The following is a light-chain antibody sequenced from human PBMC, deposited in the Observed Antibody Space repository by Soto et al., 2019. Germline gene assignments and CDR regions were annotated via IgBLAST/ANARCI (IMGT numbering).Light chain of an antibody. CDR3: SSSTSRSTPV. CDR1: SSDVGGYNY. Sequence: QSALTQPASVSGSPGQSITISCTGTSSDVGGYNYVSWYQQHPGKAPKLMIYDVSNRPSGVSNRFSGSKSGNTASLTISGLQAEDEDYYYCSSSTSRSTPVFGGGTKLTVL. V-gene: IGLV2-14*01. J-gene: IGLJ2*01. CDR2: DVS.